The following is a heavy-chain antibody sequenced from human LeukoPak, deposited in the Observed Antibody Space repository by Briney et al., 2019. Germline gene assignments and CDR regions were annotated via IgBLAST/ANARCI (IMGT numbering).Heavy chain of an antibody. J-gene: IGHJ6*03. CDR1: GFTFSSYG. V-gene: IGHV3-30*02. Sequence: GSLRLSCAASGFTFSSYGMHWVRQAPGKGLEWVAFIRYDGSNKYYADSVKGRFTISRDNSKNTLYLQMNSLRAEDTAVYYCAKDGKASAPHYYYYYYMDVWSKGTTVTISS. CDR2: IRYDGSNK. CDR3: AKDGKASAPHYYYYYYMDV. D-gene: IGHD4-23*01.